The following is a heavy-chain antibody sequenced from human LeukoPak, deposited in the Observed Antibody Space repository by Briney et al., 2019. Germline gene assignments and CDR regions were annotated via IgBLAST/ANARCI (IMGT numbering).Heavy chain of an antibody. V-gene: IGHV3-15*01. J-gene: IGHJ4*02. CDR1: GFTFSNAW. CDR3: TTDDEYYYDSSGYYYGDY. CDR2: IKSKTDGGTT. Sequence: GGSLRLSCAASGFTFSNAWMSWVRQAPGKGLEWVGRIKSKTDGGTTDYAAPVKGRFTISRDDSKNTLYLQMNSPKTEDTAVYYCTTDDEYYYDSSGYYYGDYWGQGTLVTVSS. D-gene: IGHD3-22*01.